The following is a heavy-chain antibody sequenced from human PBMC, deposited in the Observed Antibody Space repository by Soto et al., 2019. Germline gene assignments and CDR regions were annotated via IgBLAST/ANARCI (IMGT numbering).Heavy chain of an antibody. CDR1: RFTFSSCW. D-gene: IGHD3-16*01. V-gene: IGHV3-7*01. Sequence: LRLSCADSRFTFSSCWMTWVRQAPGKGLEWVANIKQDGSEKYYVDSVKGRFTISRDNAKNSLYLQMNSLRAEDTAVCYCARDVSGGNLDPWGQGTLVTVSS. J-gene: IGHJ5*02. CDR2: IKQDGSEK. CDR3: ARDVSGGNLDP.